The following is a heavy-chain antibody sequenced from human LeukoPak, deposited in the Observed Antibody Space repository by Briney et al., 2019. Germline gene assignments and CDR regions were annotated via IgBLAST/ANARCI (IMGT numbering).Heavy chain of an antibody. CDR3: AKGQTGYLYYFDY. D-gene: IGHD3-9*01. Sequence: GGSLRLSCTASGFTFSSYAMNWVRQAPGKGLEWVSGIGAGGTFTYYADSVKGRFTISRDNSRNTLYLQMNSLRAEDTAVYYCAKGQTGYLYYFDYWGQGTLVTVSS. V-gene: IGHV3-23*01. CDR2: IGAGGTFT. J-gene: IGHJ4*02. CDR1: GFTFSSYA.